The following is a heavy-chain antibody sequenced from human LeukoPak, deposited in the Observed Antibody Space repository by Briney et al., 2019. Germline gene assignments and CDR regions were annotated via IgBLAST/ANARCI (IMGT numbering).Heavy chain of an antibody. V-gene: IGHV3-23*01. Sequence: GGSLRLSCAASGFTFSSYGMSWVRQAPGKGLEWVSGISGSGGTTYYADSVKGQFTISRDNSKNTLYLQMNSLRAEDTAVYYCAKAIDYGNQRAPANDYWGQGTLVTVSS. CDR3: AKAIDYGNQRAPANDY. CDR1: GFTFSSYG. D-gene: IGHD4-17*01. J-gene: IGHJ4*02. CDR2: ISGSGGTT.